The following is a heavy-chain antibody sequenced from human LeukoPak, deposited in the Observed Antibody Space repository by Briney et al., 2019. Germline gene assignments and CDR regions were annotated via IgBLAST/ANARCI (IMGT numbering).Heavy chain of an antibody. CDR1: GCTLSSYW. D-gene: IGHD6-19*01. CDR2: ICGDGGTT. Sequence: GDSLRLSCAASGCTLSSYWMHWVRQAPGKGLEYVSAICGDGGTTDNADSVKGRFTIVEDNSKNTLYLQMGSLRAEDMAVYYCARANTAVAGRGLDYWGQGTLVTVSS. J-gene: IGHJ4*02. V-gene: IGHV3-64*02. CDR3: ARANTAVAGRGLDY.